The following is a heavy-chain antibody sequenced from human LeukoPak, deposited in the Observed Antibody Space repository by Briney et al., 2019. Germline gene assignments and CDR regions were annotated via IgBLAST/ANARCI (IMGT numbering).Heavy chain of an antibody. J-gene: IGHJ4*02. D-gene: IGHD6-19*01. CDR2: IYSGGST. CDR3: AKDGYSSGPGYFDY. CDR1: GFTVSSNY. V-gene: IGHV3-53*01. Sequence: GGSLRLSCAASGFTVSSNYMSWVRQAPGKGLEWVSVIYSGGSTYYADSVKGRFTISRDNSKNTLYLQMNSLRGEDTAVYYCAKDGYSSGPGYFDYWGQGTLVTVSS.